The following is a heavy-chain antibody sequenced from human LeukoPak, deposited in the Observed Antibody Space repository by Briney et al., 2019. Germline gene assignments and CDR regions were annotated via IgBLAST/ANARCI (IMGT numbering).Heavy chain of an antibody. CDR2: IYYSGST. J-gene: IGHJ4*02. D-gene: IGHD4-11*01. V-gene: IGHV4-59*11. CDR3: ARFGYSNSLSY. Sequence: PSETLSLTCSVSGGSITSHYWSWIRQPPGKGLEWIGYIYYSGSTNYNPSLKSRVTISVDTSKNQFSLKLSSVTAADTAVYYCARFGYSNSLSYWGQGTLVTVSS. CDR1: GGSITSHY.